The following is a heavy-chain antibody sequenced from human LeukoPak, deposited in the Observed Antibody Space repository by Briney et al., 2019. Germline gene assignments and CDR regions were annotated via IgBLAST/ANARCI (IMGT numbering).Heavy chain of an antibody. V-gene: IGHV3-74*01. J-gene: IGHJ4*02. CDR3: ARDSDYYDSSGLDH. CDR2: ISTDGTGT. Sequence: GGSLRLSCVVSRFTFGSFRMHWVRQPPGKGLVWVSRISTDGTGTIYADSVKGRFTISRDNAKNTLYLQMNSLRAEDTAVYYCARDSDYYDSSGLDHWGQGTLVTVSS. CDR1: RFTFGSFR. D-gene: IGHD3-22*01.